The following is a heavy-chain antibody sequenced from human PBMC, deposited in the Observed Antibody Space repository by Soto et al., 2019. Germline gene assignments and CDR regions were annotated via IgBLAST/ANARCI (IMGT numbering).Heavy chain of an antibody. CDR1: GYTFTSYD. CDR3: ARGLVVPAYDYYYYYMDV. V-gene: IGHV1-8*01. J-gene: IGHJ6*03. CDR2: MNPNSGNT. Sequence: ASVKVSCKASGYTFTSYDINWVRQATGQGLEWMGWMNPNSGNTGYAQKFQGRVTMTRNTSISTAYMELSSLRSEDTAVYYCARGLVVPAYDYYYYYMDVWGKGTTVTVSS. D-gene: IGHD2-2*01.